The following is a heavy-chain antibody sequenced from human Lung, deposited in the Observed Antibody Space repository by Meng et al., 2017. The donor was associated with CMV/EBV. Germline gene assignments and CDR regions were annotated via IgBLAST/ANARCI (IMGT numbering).Heavy chain of an antibody. Sequence: GESLKISCQVSGNRFSNSWIGWVRQMPGKGLDWMAIIYPGESDAVHNPSFQGRVTISADKSISTAYLQWSSLRASDTAMYYCVRREYFDTERGNWGQGTMVTVSS. D-gene: IGHD3-22*01. J-gene: IGHJ4*02. CDR2: IYPGESDA. CDR3: VRREYFDTERGN. CDR1: GNRFSNSW. V-gene: IGHV5-51*01.